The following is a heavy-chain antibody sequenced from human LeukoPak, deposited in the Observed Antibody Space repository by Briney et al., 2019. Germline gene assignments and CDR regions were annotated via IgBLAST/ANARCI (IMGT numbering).Heavy chain of an antibody. CDR2: INPNSGGT. D-gene: IGHD2-21*02. J-gene: IGHJ4*02. Sequence: ASVKVSCKASGYTFTGYYMHWVRQAPGLGLEWMGRINPNSGGTNYAQKFQGRVTMTRDTSISTAYMELSRLRSDDTAVYYCARDSCGGDCYSAVFDYWGQGTLVTVSS. V-gene: IGHV1-2*06. CDR3: ARDSCGGDCYSAVFDY. CDR1: GYTFTGYY.